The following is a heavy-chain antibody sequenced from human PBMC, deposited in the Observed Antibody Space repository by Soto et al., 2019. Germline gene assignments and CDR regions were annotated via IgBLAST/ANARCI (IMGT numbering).Heavy chain of an antibody. CDR2: INPKSGDT. Sequence: ASGKVSCKASGYAFTAYYMHWVRQAPGQGVEWMGWINPKSGDTTYAQKFQGRVTMTRDTSINTAYMELSRLRPDDTAVYYCACDRTNGSGSHYYSHYWGQATSVPVSS. J-gene: IGHJ4*02. V-gene: IGHV1-2*02. D-gene: IGHD3-10*01. CDR3: ACDRTNGSGSHYYSHY. CDR1: GYAFTAYY.